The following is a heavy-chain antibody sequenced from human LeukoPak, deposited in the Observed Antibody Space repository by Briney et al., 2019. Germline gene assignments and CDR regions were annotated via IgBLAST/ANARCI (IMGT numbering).Heavy chain of an antibody. CDR3: ARRYCSSTSCPLDY. D-gene: IGHD2-2*01. CDR1: GGSFSGYY. CDR2: INHSGST. J-gene: IGHJ4*02. V-gene: IGHV4-34*01. Sequence: SETLSLTCAVYGGSFSGYYWSWNRQPPGKGLEWIGEINHSGSTNYNPSLKSRVTISVDTSKNQFSLKLSSVTAADTAVYYCARRYCSSTSCPLDYWGQGTLVTVSS.